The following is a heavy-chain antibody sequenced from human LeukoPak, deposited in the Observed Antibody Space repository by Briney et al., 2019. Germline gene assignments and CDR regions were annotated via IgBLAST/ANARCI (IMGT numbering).Heavy chain of an antibody. V-gene: IGHV4-38-2*02. D-gene: IGHD7-27*01. CDR3: ARDLGYDAFDI. Sequence: SETLSLTCAVSGYSISSGYYWAWIRQPPGKGLEWIGSIYHSGSTYYKPSLKSRVTISVDTSKNQFSLKVNSVTAADTAVFYCARDLGYDAFDIWGQGTMVTVSS. CDR1: GYSISSGYY. J-gene: IGHJ3*02. CDR2: IYHSGST.